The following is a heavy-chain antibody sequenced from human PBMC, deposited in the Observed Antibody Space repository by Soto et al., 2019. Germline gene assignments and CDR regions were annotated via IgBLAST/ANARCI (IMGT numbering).Heavy chain of an antibody. Sequence: GGSLRLSCAASGFTFSSYAMSWVRQAPGKGLEWVSAISGSGGSTYYADSVKGRFTISRDNSKNTLYLQMNSLRAEDTAVYYCAKTFWGYCSSTSCPPAPFDYWGQGTLVTVSS. J-gene: IGHJ4*02. D-gene: IGHD2-2*01. CDR3: AKTFWGYCSSTSCPPAPFDY. CDR1: GFTFSSYA. CDR2: ISGSGGST. V-gene: IGHV3-23*01.